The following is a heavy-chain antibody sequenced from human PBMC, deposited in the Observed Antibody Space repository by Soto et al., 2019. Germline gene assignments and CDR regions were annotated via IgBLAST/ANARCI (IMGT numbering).Heavy chain of an antibody. Sequence: SDTLSLTCTVSGGSISSSSYYWGWIRQPPGKGLEWIGSIYYSGSTYYNPSLKSRVTISVDTSKNQFSLKLSSVTAADTAVYYCARYKIIPEGYYDSSGNSCNWGQGTLVTVSS. V-gene: IGHV4-39*01. CDR1: GGSISSSSYY. D-gene: IGHD3-22*01. J-gene: IGHJ4*02. CDR2: IYYSGST. CDR3: ARYKIIPEGYYDSSGNSCN.